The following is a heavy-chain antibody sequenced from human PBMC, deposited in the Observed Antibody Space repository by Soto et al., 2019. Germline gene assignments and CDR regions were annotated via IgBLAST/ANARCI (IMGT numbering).Heavy chain of an antibody. V-gene: IGHV3-30*18. CDR1: SFRFSAYG. Sequence: QVKLVEFGGAVVQSGRSLRLSCTASSFRFSAYGMHWVRQAPGKGLEWVALISDDGKTQFFTESVEGRFTISRDNSRNTLYQQMNRLRPEDTAVYYCVKGGYKTGWPPFDHWGHGTRVTVSS. J-gene: IGHJ4*01. CDR3: VKGGYKTGWPPFDH. CDR2: ISDDGKTQ. D-gene: IGHD6-19*01.